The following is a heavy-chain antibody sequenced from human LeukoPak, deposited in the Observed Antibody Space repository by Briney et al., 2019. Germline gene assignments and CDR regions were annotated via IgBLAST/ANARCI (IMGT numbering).Heavy chain of an antibody. CDR3: AKDSLRWSYFYYGMDV. CDR2: ISYAGSNK. J-gene: IGHJ6*02. CDR1: GFTLSSYG. Sequence: GGSLRLSCAASGFTLSSYGMHWVRQAPGKGLEWVAVISYAGSNKYYVDSVKGRFTISRDNSKNTLYLQMNSLRAEDPAVYYCAKDSLRWSYFYYGMDVWGQGTTVTVSS. V-gene: IGHV3-30*18. D-gene: IGHD4-23*01.